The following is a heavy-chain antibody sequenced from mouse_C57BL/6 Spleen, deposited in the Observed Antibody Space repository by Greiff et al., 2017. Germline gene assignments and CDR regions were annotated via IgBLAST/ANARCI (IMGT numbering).Heavy chain of an antibody. D-gene: IGHD2-1*01. J-gene: IGHJ3*01. CDR1: GFNIKDYY. CDR3: TTSGGNYVAY. Sequence: IQLQQSGAELVRPGASVKLSCTASGFNIKDYYMHWVKQRPEQGLEWIGRIDPEDGDTEYAPTFPGKATMTADTSSNTAYLQLSSLTSEDTAVYYCTTSGGNYVAYWGQGTLVTVSA. V-gene: IGHV14-1*01. CDR2: IDPEDGDT.